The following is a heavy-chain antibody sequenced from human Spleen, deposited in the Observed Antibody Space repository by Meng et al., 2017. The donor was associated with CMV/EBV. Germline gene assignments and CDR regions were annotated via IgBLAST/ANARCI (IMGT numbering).Heavy chain of an antibody. D-gene: IGHD3-16*01. CDR1: GFTFSSYW. CDR3: ARGGLGDGDY. J-gene: IGHJ4*02. V-gene: IGHV3-74*01. CDR2: ITSDGSST. Sequence: LSCAAVGFTFSSYWMHWVRQAPGKGLVWVSRITSDGSSTTYADSVKGRFTISRDNAKNTLYLQMNSLRAEDTAVYYCARGGLGDGDYWGQGTLVTVSS.